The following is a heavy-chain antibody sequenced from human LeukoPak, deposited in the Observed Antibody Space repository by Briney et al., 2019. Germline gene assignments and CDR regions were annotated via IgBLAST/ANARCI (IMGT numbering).Heavy chain of an antibody. Sequence: ASVKVSFKASGYTFTSYYMHWVRQAPAQAREWMGIINPSDGSTRNPQKFQGRVTMTRDTSTSTVDMELSSLRSEDTAVYYCARDTHRPSTKVTRSNYFDYWGQGTLVTVSS. J-gene: IGHJ4*02. CDR2: INPSDGST. CDR1: GYTFTSYY. V-gene: IGHV1-46*01. CDR3: ARDTHRPSTKVTRSNYFDY. D-gene: IGHD4-17*01.